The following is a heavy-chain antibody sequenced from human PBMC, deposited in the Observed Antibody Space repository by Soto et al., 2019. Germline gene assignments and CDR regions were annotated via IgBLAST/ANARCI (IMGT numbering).Heavy chain of an antibody. D-gene: IGHD3-9*01. CDR1: GFTFSSYA. V-gene: IGHV3-23*01. J-gene: IGHJ6*02. CDR3: AKDGVLLYFPPTIGPYGMDV. CDR2: ISGSGGST. Sequence: GGSLRVSCAASGFTFSSYAMSWVRQAPGKGLEWVSAISGSGGSTYYADSVKGRFTISRDNSKNTLYLQMNSLRADDTAVYYCAKDGVLLYFPPTIGPYGMDVWGQGTSVTVSS.